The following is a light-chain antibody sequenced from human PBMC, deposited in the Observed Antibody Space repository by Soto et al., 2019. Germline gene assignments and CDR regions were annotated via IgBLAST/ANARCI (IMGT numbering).Light chain of an antibody. Sequence: DIQMTQSPSSLSASVGDRVIITCRASQGIRNELGWYQQKPGKAPKRLIYAASSLQSGAPSRFSGSGSGTEFTLTISSLQPEDFATYYCLQHNSYPWTFGQGTKVEIK. J-gene: IGKJ1*01. CDR3: LQHNSYPWT. V-gene: IGKV1-17*01. CDR2: AAS. CDR1: QGIRNE.